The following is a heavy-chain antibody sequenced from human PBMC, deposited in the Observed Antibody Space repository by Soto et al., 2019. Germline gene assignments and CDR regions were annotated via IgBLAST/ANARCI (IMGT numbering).Heavy chain of an antibody. J-gene: IGHJ4*02. CDR3: VREGGSLAFDS. CDR1: GLTFSTDE. V-gene: IGHV3-48*03. Sequence: EVQLVASGGDLVPPGGSLRLSCAVSGLTFSTDEMNWVRQAPGKGLEWLAYISYTSTTIKYADSVKGRFAVSRVNAKKSLYLQMNNLRVEDTAIYYCVREGGSLAFDSWGQGTLVTVSS. CDR2: ISYTSTTI. D-gene: IGHD1-1*01.